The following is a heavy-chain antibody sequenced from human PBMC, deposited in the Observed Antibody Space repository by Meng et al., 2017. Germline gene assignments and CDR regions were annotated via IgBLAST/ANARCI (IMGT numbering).Heavy chain of an antibody. V-gene: IGHV3-23*04. D-gene: IGHD6-13*01. CDR1: GITFTDAW. CDR2: ISGSGGST. CDR3: AKDLTAAAGS. Sequence: VQVVESGGALVKSGGSLSLSCVASGITFTDAWMTWVRQTPGKGLEWVSAISGSGGSTYYADSVKGRFTISRDNSKNTLYLQMNSLRAEDTAVYYCAKDLTAAAGSWGQGTLVTVSS. J-gene: IGHJ4*02.